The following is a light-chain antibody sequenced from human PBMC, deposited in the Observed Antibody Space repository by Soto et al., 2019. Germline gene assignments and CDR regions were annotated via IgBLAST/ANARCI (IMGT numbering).Light chain of an antibody. CDR1: SGHNSYA. CDR2: LNSDGSH. V-gene: IGLV4-69*01. J-gene: IGLJ3*02. Sequence: QSVLTQPPSASASLGASVKLTCTLSSGHNSYAIAWHQQQPEKGPRYLMKLNSDGSHSKGDGIPDRFSGSSSGAERYRTISSLQSEDEADYYCQTWSTDIRVFGGGTKLTVL. CDR3: QTWSTDIRV.